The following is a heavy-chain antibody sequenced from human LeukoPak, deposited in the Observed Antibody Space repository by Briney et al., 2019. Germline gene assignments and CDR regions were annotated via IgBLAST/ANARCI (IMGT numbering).Heavy chain of an antibody. CDR2: ISGSGGST. J-gene: IGHJ4*02. D-gene: IGHD6-19*01. CDR1: GFTFSSYA. V-gene: IGHV3-23*01. CDR3: ARETQWLVRGHDY. Sequence: GGSLRLSCAAAGFTFSSYAMSWVRQAPGQGLEWVSAISGSGGSTYYADSVKGRFTISRDNSKNTLYLQMNSLRAEDTAVYYCARETQWLVRGHDYWGQGTLVTVSS.